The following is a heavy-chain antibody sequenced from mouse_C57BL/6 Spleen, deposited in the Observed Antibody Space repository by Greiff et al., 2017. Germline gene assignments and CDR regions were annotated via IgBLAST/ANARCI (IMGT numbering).Heavy chain of an antibody. CDR3: ARCLYGNYFDY. J-gene: IGHJ2*01. V-gene: IGHV1-64*01. D-gene: IGHD2-1*01. Sequence: VQLQQPGAELVKPGASVKLSCKASGYTFTSYWMHWVKQRPGQGLEWIGMIHPNSGSTNYNEKFKGKATLTVDTSSSTAYMQLSSLTSEDSAVYYCARCLYGNYFDYWGQGTTLTVSS. CDR1: GYTFTSYW. CDR2: IHPNSGST.